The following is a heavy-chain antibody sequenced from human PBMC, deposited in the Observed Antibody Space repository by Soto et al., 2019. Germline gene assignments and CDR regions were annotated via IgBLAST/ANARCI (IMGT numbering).Heavy chain of an antibody. CDR3: ARDRLRGYSYGPGSTRGYYYGMDV. J-gene: IGHJ6*02. V-gene: IGHV3-30-3*01. CDR1: GFTFSSYA. CDR2: ISYDGSNK. D-gene: IGHD5-18*01. Sequence: QVQLVESGGGVVQPGRSLRLSCAASGFTFSSYAMHWVRQAPGKGLEWVAVISYDGSNKYYADSVKGRFTISRDNSKNTLYLQMNSLRAEDTAVYYCARDRLRGYSYGPGSTRGYYYGMDVWGQGTTVTVSS.